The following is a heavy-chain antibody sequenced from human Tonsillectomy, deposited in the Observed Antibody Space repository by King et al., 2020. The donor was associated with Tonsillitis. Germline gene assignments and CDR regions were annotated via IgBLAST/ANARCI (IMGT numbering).Heavy chain of an antibody. D-gene: IGHD4-23*01. Sequence: QLVQSGGGVVQPGRSLRLSCVASEFTFSSYAMHWVRQAPGKGLEWVAIISYDGIQQYYADSVKGRFTISRDKANNTLYLQMNSLRTEDTAVNYCARDRGGRWYAYYLDYWSQGTLVTGSS. V-gene: IGHV3-30-3*01. CDR2: ISYDGIQQ. CDR1: EFTFSSYA. J-gene: IGHJ4*02. CDR3: ARDRGGRWYAYYLDY.